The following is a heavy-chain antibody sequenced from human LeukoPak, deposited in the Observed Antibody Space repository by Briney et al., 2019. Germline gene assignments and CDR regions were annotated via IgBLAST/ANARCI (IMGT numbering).Heavy chain of an antibody. J-gene: IGHJ6*02. Sequence: ASVKVSCKASGYTFTSYGISWVRQAPGQGLEWMGWISAYNGNTNYAQKLQGRVTMTTDTSTSTAYMELRSLRSDDTAVYYCAREPYDSSGYYSLYYYYGMDVWGQGTTVTVSS. CDR3: AREPYDSSGYYSLYYYYGMDV. D-gene: IGHD3-22*01. CDR1: GYTFTSYG. V-gene: IGHV1-18*01. CDR2: ISAYNGNT.